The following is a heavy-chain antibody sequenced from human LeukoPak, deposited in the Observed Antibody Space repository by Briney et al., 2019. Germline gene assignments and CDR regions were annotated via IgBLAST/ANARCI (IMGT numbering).Heavy chain of an antibody. CDR1: GFTFSSYA. CDR2: ISASGGAT. V-gene: IGHV3-23*01. J-gene: IGHJ4*02. D-gene: IGHD6-19*01. Sequence: PGGSLRLSCAASGFTFSSYAMSWVRQAPGKGLEWVSAISASGGATYFADSVKGRFTISRDNSKNTMFLQMGSLRAEDMAVYYCARGAEYGYRSVYYFFDYWGQGTLVTVSS. CDR3: ARGAEYGYRSVYYFFDY.